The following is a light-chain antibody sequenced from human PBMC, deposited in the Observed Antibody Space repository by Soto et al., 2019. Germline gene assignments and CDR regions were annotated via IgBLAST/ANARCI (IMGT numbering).Light chain of an antibody. J-gene: IGLJ2*01. CDR3: SSYTSIVTLV. CDR2: EVA. V-gene: IGLV2-14*01. Sequence: QSALTQPASVSGSPGQSITISCTGTSSDVGGYNYVSWYQQHPGKAPKLIIYEVAHRPSGVSDRFSGSKSGNTASLTISGLQAEDEADYYCSSYTSIVTLVFGGGTKVTVL. CDR1: SSDVGGYNY.